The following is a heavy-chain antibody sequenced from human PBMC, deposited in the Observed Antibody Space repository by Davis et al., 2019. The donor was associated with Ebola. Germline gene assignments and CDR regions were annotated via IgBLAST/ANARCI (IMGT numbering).Heavy chain of an antibody. CDR3: ARSGWLQLDFDY. CDR2: IYYNGNT. CDR1: GVSISTYY. D-gene: IGHD5-24*01. J-gene: IGHJ4*02. Sequence: PSETLSLTCTVSGVSISTYYWSWIRQPPGERPEWIGYIYYNGNTNYNPSLKSRLVMSVDTSKNQFSLKLRSVTAADTAIYYCARSGWLQLDFDYWGQGTLVTVSS. V-gene: IGHV4-59*01.